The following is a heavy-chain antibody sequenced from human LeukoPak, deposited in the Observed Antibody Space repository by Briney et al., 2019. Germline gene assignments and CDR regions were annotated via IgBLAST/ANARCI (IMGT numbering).Heavy chain of an antibody. Sequence: PGGSLRLSCAASGFTFSSYSMNWVRQAPGKGLEWVSSISSSSSYIYYADSVKGRFTISRDNAKNSLYLQMNSLRAEDTAVYYCARASPMVRGAYNYWGQGTLVTVSS. D-gene: IGHD3-10*01. J-gene: IGHJ4*02. CDR2: ISSSSSYI. V-gene: IGHV3-21*01. CDR3: ARASPMVRGAYNY. CDR1: GFTFSSYS.